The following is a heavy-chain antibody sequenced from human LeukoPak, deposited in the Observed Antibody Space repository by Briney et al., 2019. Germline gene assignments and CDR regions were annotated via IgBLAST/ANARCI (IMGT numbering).Heavy chain of an antibody. CDR2: INSDGSST. D-gene: IGHD6-13*01. J-gene: IGHJ4*02. CDR3: ASSSYSSSYYVY. CDR1: GFTFSSYW. V-gene: IGHV3-74*01. Sequence: GGSLRLSCAASGFTFSSYWMHWVRQAPGKGLVWVSRINSDGSSTSYADSVKGRFTISRDNAKNTLYLQMNSRRAEDTAVYYCASSSYSSSYYVYWGQGTLVTVSS.